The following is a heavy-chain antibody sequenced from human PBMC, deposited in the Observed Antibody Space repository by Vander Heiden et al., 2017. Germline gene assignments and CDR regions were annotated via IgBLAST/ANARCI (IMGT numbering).Heavy chain of an antibody. D-gene: IGHD4-17*01. CDR2: IKQDGSEK. J-gene: IGHJ4*02. CDR3: ARSDYGTLDY. Sequence: EVQLVESGGRLVQPGGSLRLSCAASGFTFSSHWMISVRQAPGKGLEWVANIKQDGSEKYYVDTVKGRFTISRDNAKNSLYLQMNSLRAEDTAVYYCARSDYGTLDYWGQGTLVTVSS. V-gene: IGHV3-7*01. CDR1: GFTFSSHW.